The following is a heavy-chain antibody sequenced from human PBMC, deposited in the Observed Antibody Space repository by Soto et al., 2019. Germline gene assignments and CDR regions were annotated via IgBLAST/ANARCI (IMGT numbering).Heavy chain of an antibody. V-gene: IGHV1-2*04. J-gene: IGHJ3*02. CDR3: ARPHGDAFDI. CDR1: GGTFSSYT. Sequence: ASVKVSCKASGGTFSSYTISWVRQAPGQGLEWMGWINPNSGGTNYAQKFQGWVTMTRDTSISTAYMELSRLRSDDTAVYYCARPHGDAFDIWGQGTMVTVSS. CDR2: INPNSGGT.